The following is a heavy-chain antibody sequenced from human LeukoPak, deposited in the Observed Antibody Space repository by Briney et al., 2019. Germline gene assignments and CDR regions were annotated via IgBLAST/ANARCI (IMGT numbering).Heavy chain of an antibody. J-gene: IGHJ4*02. CDR3: ARGVPYDSWSGPHYSDY. CDR2: IKQDGSQE. Sequence: PGGSLRLSCAASGFTFRSYSMNWVRQAPGKGLEWVAHIKQDGSQEYYVDSVKGRFTISRDSAKNSLYLQMNSLRAEDTAVYYCARGVPYDSWSGPHYSDYWGQGTLVTVSS. V-gene: IGHV3-7*01. D-gene: IGHD3-3*01. CDR1: GFTFRSYS.